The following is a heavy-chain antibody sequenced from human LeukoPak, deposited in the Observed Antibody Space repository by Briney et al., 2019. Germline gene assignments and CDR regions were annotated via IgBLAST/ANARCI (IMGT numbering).Heavy chain of an antibody. Sequence: ASVKVSCKASGYTFKNYGISWVRQAPGQGLEWMGWISTYNGDTKHAQKVQGRLTLTADASTSSAYMELRGLRSDDTAVYYCGGGPSDTRGWYMWFDFWGQGTLVTVSS. CDR2: ISTYNGDT. D-gene: IGHD6-19*01. J-gene: IGHJ5*01. CDR3: GGGPSDTRGWYMWFDF. V-gene: IGHV1-18*04. CDR1: GYTFKNYG.